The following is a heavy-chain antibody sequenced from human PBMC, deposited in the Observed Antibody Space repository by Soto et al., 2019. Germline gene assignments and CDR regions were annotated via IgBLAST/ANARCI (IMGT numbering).Heavy chain of an antibody. Sequence: ASVKVSCKASGYTFTSYAMHWVRQAPGQRLEWMGWINAGNGNTKYSQKFQGRVTITRDTSTSTVYMELSSLRSEDTAVYYCAREGYCSSTSCRKYNAFDTWGQGTMVTVSS. V-gene: IGHV1-3*01. CDR3: AREGYCSSTSCRKYNAFDT. D-gene: IGHD2-2*01. J-gene: IGHJ3*02. CDR1: GYTFTSYA. CDR2: INAGNGNT.